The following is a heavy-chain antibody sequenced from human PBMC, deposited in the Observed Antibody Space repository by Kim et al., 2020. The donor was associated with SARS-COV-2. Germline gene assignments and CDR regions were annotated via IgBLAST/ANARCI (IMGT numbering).Heavy chain of an antibody. CDR1: GGSISSGSYY. CDR3: ARDWYLGGSRMNRSYYYYGMDV. V-gene: IGHV4-61*02. CDR2: IYTSGST. Sequence: SETLSLTCTVSGGSISSGSYYWSWIRQPAGKGLEWIGRIYTSGSTNYNPSLKSRVTISVDTSKNQFSLKLSSVTAADTAVYYCARDWYLGGSRMNRSYYYYGMDVWGQGTTVTVSS. D-gene: IGHD2-15*01. J-gene: IGHJ6*02.